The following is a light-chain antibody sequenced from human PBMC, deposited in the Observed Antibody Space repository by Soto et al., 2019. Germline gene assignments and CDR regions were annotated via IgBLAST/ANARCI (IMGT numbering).Light chain of an antibody. CDR2: WSS. V-gene: IGKV4-1*01. J-gene: IGKJ4*01. CDR1: QSVLFSSNNKNY. CDR3: QQYYSNPLT. Sequence: DIVMTQSPDSLAVSLGERATINCKSSQSVLFSSNNKNYLAWYQQKPGQPPKLLIYWSSTRDSGVPDRFSGSGYGTDFAITISSLQAEDVAVYYCQQYYSNPLTFGGGTKVEI.